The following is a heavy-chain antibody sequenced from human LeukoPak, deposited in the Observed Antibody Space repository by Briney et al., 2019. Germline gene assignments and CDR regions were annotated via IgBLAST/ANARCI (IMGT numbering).Heavy chain of an antibody. CDR1: GGSISSYY. CDR3: ARDVGGGDAYDAFDI. CDR2: IYYSGST. V-gene: IGHV4-59*01. D-gene: IGHD4-17*01. J-gene: IGHJ3*02. Sequence: SETLSLTCTVSGGSISSYYWSWIRQPPGKGLEWIGYIYYSGSTNYNPSLKSRVTISVDTSKNQFSLKLSSVTAADTAVYYCARDVGGGDAYDAFDIWGQGTMVTVSS.